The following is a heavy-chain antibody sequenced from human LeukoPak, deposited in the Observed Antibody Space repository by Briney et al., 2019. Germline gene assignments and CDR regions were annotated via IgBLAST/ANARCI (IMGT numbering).Heavy chain of an antibody. CDR1: GGSISSSSYY. CDR3: ARDHMTILTMELNWFDP. Sequence: SETLSLTCTVSGGSISSSSYYWGWIRQPPGKGLEWIGSIYYSGSTYYNPSLKSRVTISVDTSKNQFSLKLSSVTAADTAVYYCARDHMTILTMELNWFDPWGQGTLVTVSS. J-gene: IGHJ5*02. D-gene: IGHD4-11*01. V-gene: IGHV4-39*07. CDR2: IYYSGST.